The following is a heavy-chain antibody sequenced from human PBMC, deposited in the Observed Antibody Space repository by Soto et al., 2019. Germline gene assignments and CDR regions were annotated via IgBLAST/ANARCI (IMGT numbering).Heavy chain of an antibody. CDR2: IGSNGGNT. D-gene: IGHD4-4*01. J-gene: IGHJ4*02. CDR3: ARVLLGSNYGCFDY. Sequence: PGGSLRLSCAASGFTFSTHAMTWVRQAPGKGLEWVSAIGSNGGNTFHADSVKGRFTISRDNSKDTLYLQMSSLRAQDTAVYYCARVLLGSNYGCFDYWGQGTLVTVS. V-gene: IGHV3-23*01. CDR1: GFTFSTHA.